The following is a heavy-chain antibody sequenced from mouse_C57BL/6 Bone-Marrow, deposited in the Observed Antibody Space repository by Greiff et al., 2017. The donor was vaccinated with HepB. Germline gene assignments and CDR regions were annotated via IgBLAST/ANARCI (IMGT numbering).Heavy chain of an antibody. CDR1: GFTFSSYA. CDR2: ISDGGSYT. J-gene: IGHJ2*01. D-gene: IGHD2-1*01. Sequence: EVQVVESGGGLVKPGGSLKLSCAASGFTFSSYAMSWVRQTPEKRLEWVATISDGGSYTYYPDNVKGRFTISRDNAKNNLYLQMSHLKSEDTAMYYCARDRVTGDYWGQGTTLTVSS. V-gene: IGHV5-4*01. CDR3: ARDRVTGDY.